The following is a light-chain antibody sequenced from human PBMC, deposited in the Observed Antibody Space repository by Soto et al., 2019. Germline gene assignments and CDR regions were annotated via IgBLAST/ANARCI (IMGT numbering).Light chain of an antibody. CDR2: DVS. J-gene: IGLJ2*01. V-gene: IGLV2-14*01. Sequence: QSVLTQPASVSGSPGQSITISYTGTSSDVGGYNYVSWYQQHPGKAPKLMIYDVSNRPSGVSNRFSGSKSGNTASLTISGLQAEDEAGYYCSSYTSSSTLVVFGGGTKLTVL. CDR1: SSDVGGYNY. CDR3: SSYTSSSTLVV.